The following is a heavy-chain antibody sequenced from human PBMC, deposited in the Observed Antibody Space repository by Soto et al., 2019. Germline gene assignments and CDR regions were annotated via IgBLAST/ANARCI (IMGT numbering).Heavy chain of an antibody. CDR3: ARQGRDSSKRSNFDS. Sequence: QVQLQESGPGLVKPSETLSLTCTVSGGSINNYYWSWIRQPPGKGLEWIGYIYYSGSTNYTPSLKSRVTISVDTSNNQFSLKLNSVTAADTAVYYSARQGRDSSKRSNFDSWGQGTLVTVSS. CDR1: GGSINNYY. CDR2: IYYSGST. J-gene: IGHJ4*02. V-gene: IGHV4-59*08. D-gene: IGHD6-13*01.